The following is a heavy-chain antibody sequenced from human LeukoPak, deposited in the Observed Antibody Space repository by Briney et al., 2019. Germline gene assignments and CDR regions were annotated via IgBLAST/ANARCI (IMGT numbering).Heavy chain of an antibody. D-gene: IGHD2-2*01. J-gene: IGHJ4*02. Sequence: SETLSLTCTVSLDSTTSNFWSWVRQPPGKGLEWIGEIHRSGGPNYNPSLQSRVTISIDRSRNQIVLELSSVTAADTAVYYCARDPHCSTSNCPFDYWGQGTLVTVSS. CDR1: LDSTTSNF. CDR3: ARDPHCSTSNCPFDY. V-gene: IGHV4-4*02. CDR2: IHRSGGP.